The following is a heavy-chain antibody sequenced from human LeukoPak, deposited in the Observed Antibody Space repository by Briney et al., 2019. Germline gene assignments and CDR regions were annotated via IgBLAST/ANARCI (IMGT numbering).Heavy chain of an antibody. CDR2: IYHTGPT. V-gene: IGHV4-39*07. J-gene: IGHJ5*02. D-gene: IGHD3-10*01. CDR1: GGSMTNNTFY. CDR3: ARVLIWFGQLQNWFDP. Sequence: SETLSLTCTVSGGSMTNNTFYWGWVRQPPGKGLEWIGSIYHTGPTYYNPSLKSRVTISVDTSKNQFSLKLSSVTAADTAVYYCARVLIWFGQLQNWFDPWGPGTLVTVSS.